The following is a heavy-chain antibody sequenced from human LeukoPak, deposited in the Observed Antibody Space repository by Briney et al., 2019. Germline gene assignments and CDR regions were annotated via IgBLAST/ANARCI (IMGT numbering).Heavy chain of an antibody. J-gene: IGHJ6*04. Sequence: GGSLRLSCAASGFTFSDYYMSWIRQAPGKGLNWVSYISIIISYTNYADSVKGRFTISRDNAKNSLYLQMNSLRAEDTAVYYCARDRVQLERRFYYYYYGMDVWGKGTTVTVSS. D-gene: IGHD1-1*01. CDR2: ISIIISYT. CDR3: ARDRVQLERRFYYYYYGMDV. V-gene: IGHV3-11*06. CDR1: GFTFSDYY.